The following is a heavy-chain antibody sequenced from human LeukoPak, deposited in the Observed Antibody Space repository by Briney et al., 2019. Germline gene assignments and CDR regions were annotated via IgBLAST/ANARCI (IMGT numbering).Heavy chain of an antibody. CDR3: ARGYDSSGYYDY. Sequence: PSETLSLTCAVCGRSFSGYYWSWIRQPPGKGLEWIGEINHSGSTNYNPSLKSRVPISVDTSKNQFSLKLSSVTAADTAVYYCARGYDSSGYYDYWGQGTLVTVSS. D-gene: IGHD3-22*01. J-gene: IGHJ4*02. CDR2: INHSGST. V-gene: IGHV4-34*01. CDR1: GRSFSGYY.